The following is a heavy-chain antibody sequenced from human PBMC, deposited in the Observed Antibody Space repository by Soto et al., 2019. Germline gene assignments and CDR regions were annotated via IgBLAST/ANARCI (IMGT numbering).Heavy chain of an antibody. J-gene: IGHJ4*02. V-gene: IGHV1-69*13. CDR1: GGTFSSYA. Sequence: SVKVSCKASGGTFSSYAISWVRQAPGQGLEWMGGVIPIFGTADYAQKFQGRVTITADESTSTAYMELSSLRSEDTAVYYCARARSSIAAAGREFDYWGQGTLVTVSS. D-gene: IGHD6-13*01. CDR3: ARARSSIAAAGREFDY. CDR2: VIPIFGTA.